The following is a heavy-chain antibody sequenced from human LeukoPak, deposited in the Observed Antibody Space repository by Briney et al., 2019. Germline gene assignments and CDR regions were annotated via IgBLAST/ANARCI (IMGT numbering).Heavy chain of an antibody. CDR1: GFTFSSYA. Sequence: PGGSLRLSCAASGFTFSSYAMHWVRQAPGKGLEYVLAISSNGGSTYYANSVKGRFTISRDNSKNTLYLQMGSLRAEDMAVYYCARTWELLRYYGMDVWGQGTTVTVSS. D-gene: IGHD1-26*01. CDR3: ARTWELLRYYGMDV. CDR2: ISSNGGST. V-gene: IGHV3-64*01. J-gene: IGHJ6*02.